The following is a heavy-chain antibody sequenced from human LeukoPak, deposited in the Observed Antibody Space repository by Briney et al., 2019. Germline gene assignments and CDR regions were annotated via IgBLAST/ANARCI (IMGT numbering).Heavy chain of an antibody. V-gene: IGHV3-30*02. J-gene: IGHJ4*02. D-gene: IGHD1-7*01. Sequence: GGSLRLSCAASGFIFTDDGMHWGREAPGKGLEWGAFIRYDEKNYYADSVKGRFTISRDNANNYMYLQMNSLRADDKAVYYCARAGLYNWNYEGTTYFDFWGQGTLVTVSA. CDR2: IRYDEKN. CDR3: ARAGLYNWNYEGTTYFDF. CDR1: GFIFTDDG.